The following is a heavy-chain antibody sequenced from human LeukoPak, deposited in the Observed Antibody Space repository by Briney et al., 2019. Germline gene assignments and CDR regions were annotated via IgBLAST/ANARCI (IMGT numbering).Heavy chain of an antibody. CDR2: IYSGGST. Sequence: GGSLRLSCAASEFTVSVNYMSWVRQAPGKGLEWVSFIYSGGSTYYADSVKGRFTISRDSSKNILHLQMNSLRAEDTAVYYCARENSGSYYQFDCWGQGTLVTVSS. CDR3: ARENSGSYYQFDC. D-gene: IGHD1-26*01. CDR1: EFTVSVNY. V-gene: IGHV3-66*01. J-gene: IGHJ4*02.